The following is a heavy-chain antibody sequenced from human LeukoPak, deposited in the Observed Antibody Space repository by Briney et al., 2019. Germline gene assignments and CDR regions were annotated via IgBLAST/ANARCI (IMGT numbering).Heavy chain of an antibody. CDR2: IDYSGST. D-gene: IGHD3-10*01. V-gene: IGHV4-31*03. J-gene: IGHJ4*02. Sequence: SQTLSLTCTVSGGSISSAGYSWSWIRQHPGKGLEWIGYIDYSGSTNYNPSLKSRITISIDTPKNQFSLKLSSVTAADTAVYYCASRGYWGQGTLVTVSS. CDR3: ASRGY. CDR1: GGSISSAGYS.